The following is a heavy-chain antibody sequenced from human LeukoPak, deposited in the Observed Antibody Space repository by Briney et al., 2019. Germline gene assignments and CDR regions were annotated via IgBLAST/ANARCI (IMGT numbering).Heavy chain of an antibody. CDR3: ARDLEVRGVLYYFDY. CDR2: INPNSGDT. Sequence: ASVKLSCKASGYTFTGYYMHWVRQAPGQGLEWMGWINPNSGDTNHAQNFQDRVTMTRDTSISTAYMELSRLGSDDTAVYYCARDLEVRGVLYYFDYWGQGALVTVSS. V-gene: IGHV1-2*02. D-gene: IGHD3-10*01. J-gene: IGHJ4*02. CDR1: GYTFTGYY.